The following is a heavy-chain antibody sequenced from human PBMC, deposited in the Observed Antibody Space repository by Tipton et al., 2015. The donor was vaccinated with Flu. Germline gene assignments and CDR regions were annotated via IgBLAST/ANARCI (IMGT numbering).Heavy chain of an antibody. CDR2: MNIYNGNT. D-gene: IGHD1-26*01. CDR3: ARDRGSYNIHLEYHYYYGMDV. V-gene: IGHV1-18*01. J-gene: IGHJ6*02. CDR1: DLTFTSYV. Sequence: QLVQSGAEVKKPGASVKVSCRASDLTFTSYVISWVRQAPGQGLEWMGWMNIYNGNTNYAQKVQGRVTMTTDTSTNTAYMELRSLKSDDTAMYYCARDRGSYNIHLEYHYYYGMDVWGQGTTVTVSS.